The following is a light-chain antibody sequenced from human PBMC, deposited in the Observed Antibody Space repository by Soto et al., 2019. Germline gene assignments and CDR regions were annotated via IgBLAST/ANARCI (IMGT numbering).Light chain of an antibody. CDR2: VAS. J-gene: IGKJ2*01. CDR3: QQSDSTSYT. Sequence: IQMTQSPSSLSASVGDRVTITCRASQSISSHLNWYQQQPGTAPQLLLYVASSLQSGVPSRCTRSGSGTAFTLTIGSLQPEDFAIYYCQQSDSTSYTFGQGNKLEIK. CDR1: QSISSH. V-gene: IGKV1-39*01.